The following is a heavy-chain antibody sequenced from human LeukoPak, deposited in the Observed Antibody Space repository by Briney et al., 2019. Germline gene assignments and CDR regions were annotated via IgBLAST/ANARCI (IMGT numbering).Heavy chain of an antibody. D-gene: IGHD5-24*01. CDR3: ARGDGYNWGLDY. CDR1: GGSISSYY. Sequence: SQTLSLTCTVSGGSISSYYWSWIRQPPGKGLEWIGYIYYSGSTNYNPSLKSRVTISVDTSKNQFSLKLSSVTAADTSAYYCARGDGYNWGLDYWGQGTLVTVSS. CDR2: IYYSGST. V-gene: IGHV4-59*01. J-gene: IGHJ4*02.